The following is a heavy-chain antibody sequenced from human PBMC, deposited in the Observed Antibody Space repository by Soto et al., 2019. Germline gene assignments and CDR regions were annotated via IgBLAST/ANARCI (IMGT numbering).Heavy chain of an antibody. CDR2: IYPGDSDT. V-gene: IGHV5-51*01. Sequence: GESLKISCKGSGYSFTSYWIGWVRQMPGKGLEWMGIIYPGDSDTRYSPSFQGQVTISADKSISTAYLQWSSLKASDTAMYYCARPQHATAMAPLYFDNCGQGPLVTVSS. CDR1: GYSFTSYW. J-gene: IGHJ4*02. D-gene: IGHD5-18*01. CDR3: ARPQHATAMAPLYFDN.